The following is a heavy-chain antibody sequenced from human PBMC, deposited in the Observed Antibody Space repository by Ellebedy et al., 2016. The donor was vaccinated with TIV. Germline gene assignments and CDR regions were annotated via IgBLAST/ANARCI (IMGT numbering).Heavy chain of an antibody. J-gene: IGHJ4*02. Sequence: GESLKISCAGSGLTFSDFAMHWVRQAPGKGPDWVAAIPKDGSDNNYAGSVKGRFIISRDNSKSTLYLQMNSLRPEDTAVYYCVRAYNSNWHTFESWGQGTLVTVSS. CDR3: VRAYNSNWHTFES. V-gene: IGHV3-30*03. CDR2: IPKDGSDN. CDR1: GLTFSDFA. D-gene: IGHD1/OR15-1a*01.